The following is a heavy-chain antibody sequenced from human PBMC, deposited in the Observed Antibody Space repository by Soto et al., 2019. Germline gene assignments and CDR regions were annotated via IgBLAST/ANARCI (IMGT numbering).Heavy chain of an antibody. V-gene: IGHV3-66*01. CDR3: ARASTVTTIFDF. CDR2: IYSGGTT. CDR1: GFTVSSNY. Sequence: ESGGGLVQPGGSLRLSCAASGFTVSSNYMSWVRQAPGKGLEWVSIIYSGGTTRYADSVKGRFTISRDNSKNTLYLQMNSLRAEDTAVYYCARASTVTTIFDFWGQGTLVTVSS. J-gene: IGHJ4*02. D-gene: IGHD4-17*01.